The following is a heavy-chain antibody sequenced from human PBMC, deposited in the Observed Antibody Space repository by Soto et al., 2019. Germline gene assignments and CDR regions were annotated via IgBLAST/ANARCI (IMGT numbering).Heavy chain of an antibody. CDR2: IYYDGVYT. CDR1: GFTFSNYA. D-gene: IGHD2-8*01. J-gene: IGHJ3*02. Sequence: EVRLLESGGGLVQPGGSLRLSCEASGFTFSNYAMSWVRQAPGKGLEWVSTIYYDGVYTYYADSVKGRFTISRDNSINILFLQMSSLRADDTAIYYCAKDHFTGNGVFDGFDIWGQGTMVTVSS. CDR3: AKDHFTGNGVFDGFDI. V-gene: IGHV3-23*01.